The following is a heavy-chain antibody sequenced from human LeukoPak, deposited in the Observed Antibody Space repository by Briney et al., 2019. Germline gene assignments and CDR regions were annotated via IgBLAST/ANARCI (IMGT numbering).Heavy chain of an antibody. Sequence: PGGSLRLSCSASGFTFGTYAMHWVRHAPGKGLVWVSRINSEGSDTNYADSVKGRFTISRDNAKNTLFLQMNSLRAEDTAVYYCARGIATTGNPNWFDPWGQGTLVTVSS. J-gene: IGHJ5*02. V-gene: IGHV3-74*01. CDR1: GFTFGTYA. CDR3: ARGIATTGNPNWFDP. D-gene: IGHD6-13*01. CDR2: INSEGSDT.